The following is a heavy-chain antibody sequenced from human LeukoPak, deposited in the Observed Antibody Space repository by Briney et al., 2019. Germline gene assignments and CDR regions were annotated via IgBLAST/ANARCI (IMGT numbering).Heavy chain of an antibody. CDR3: AKFYWAFGGVIAQATVDY. CDR1: EFSVGSNY. D-gene: IGHD3-16*02. J-gene: IGHJ4*02. V-gene: IGHV3-30*18. CDR2: ISYDGSNE. Sequence: PGGSLRLSCAASEFSVGSNYMTWVRQAPGKGLEWVAIISYDGSNEYYADSVKGRFTISRDNSKNTLYLQMNSLRAADTAVYYCAKFYWAFGGVIAQATVDYWGQGTLVTVSS.